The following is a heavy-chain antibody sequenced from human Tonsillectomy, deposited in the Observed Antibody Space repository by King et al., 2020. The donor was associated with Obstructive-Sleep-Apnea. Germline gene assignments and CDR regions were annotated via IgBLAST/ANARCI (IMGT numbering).Heavy chain of an antibody. CDR1: GFTFSSYA. CDR2: ISGSGGST. Sequence: VQLVESGGGLVQPGGSLRLSCAASGFTFSSYAMSWVRQAPGKGLEWVSAISGSGGSTYYADSLKGRFSISSDNSKNTLYLQMNSLRAEDTAVYYCAKVLYDILTGYYTYYYYGMDVWGQGTTVTVSS. CDR3: AKVLYDILTGYYTYYYYGMDV. V-gene: IGHV3-23*04. J-gene: IGHJ6*02. D-gene: IGHD3-9*01.